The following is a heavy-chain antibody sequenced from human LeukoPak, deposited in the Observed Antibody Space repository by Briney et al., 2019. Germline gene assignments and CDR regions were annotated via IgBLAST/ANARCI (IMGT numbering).Heavy chain of an antibody. CDR2: INAGNGNT. D-gene: IGHD3-10*01. J-gene: IGHJ5*02. Sequence: GASVKVSCKASGYTFTSYAMHWVRQAPGQRLEWMGWINAGNGNTKYSQEFQGRVTITRDTSASTAYMELSSLRSEDMAVYYCARDTGAIWFGELLSNWFDPWGQGTLVTVSS. CDR3: ARDTGAIWFGELLSNWFDP. V-gene: IGHV1-3*03. CDR1: GYTFTSYA.